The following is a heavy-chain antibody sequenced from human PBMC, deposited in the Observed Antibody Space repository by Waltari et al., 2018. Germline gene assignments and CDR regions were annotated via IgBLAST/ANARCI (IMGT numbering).Heavy chain of an antibody. CDR2: INPNSGGT. CDR3: ARTQYYDFWSGYEQLYYYYGMDV. CDR1: GYTFTGYY. V-gene: IGHV1-2*02. D-gene: IGHD3-3*01. J-gene: IGHJ6*02. Sequence: QVQLVPSGAEVKKPGASVKVSCKAPGYTFTGYYMHWVRQAPRQGLEWMGWINPNSGGTNYAQKFQGRVTMTRYTSISTAYMELRRLRSYDTAVYYCARTQYYDFWSGYEQLYYYYGMDVWGQGSTVTVSS.